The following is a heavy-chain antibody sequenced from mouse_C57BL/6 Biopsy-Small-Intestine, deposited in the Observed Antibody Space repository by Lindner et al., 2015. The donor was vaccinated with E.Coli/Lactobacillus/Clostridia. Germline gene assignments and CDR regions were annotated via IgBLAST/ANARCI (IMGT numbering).Heavy chain of an antibody. V-gene: IGHV1-5*01. Sequence: VQLQESGAEMVRPGASVKLSCKASGYTFTSYWMHWVKQRPGQGLEWIGAIYPGNSDTRYNQKFKGKAKLTAVTSASTAYMELSSLTNEDSAVYYCTRSYDDYERAWFAYWGQGTLVTVSA. CDR3: TRSYDDYERAWFAY. D-gene: IGHD2-13*01. CDR1: GYTFTSYW. CDR2: IYPGNSDT. J-gene: IGHJ3*01.